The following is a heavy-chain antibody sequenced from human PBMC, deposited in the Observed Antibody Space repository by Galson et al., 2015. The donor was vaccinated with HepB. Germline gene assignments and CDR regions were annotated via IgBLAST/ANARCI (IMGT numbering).Heavy chain of an antibody. Sequence: SVKVSCKASGYTFINYGISWVRQAPGQGLEWMGWINPNSGGTNYAQKFHGRVTMTRDTSISTAYMELSRLRSDDTALYYCARVIVGATFYYYGMDVWGHGTTVTVSS. CDR3: ARVIVGATFYYYGMDV. D-gene: IGHD1-26*01. CDR2: INPNSGGT. V-gene: IGHV1-2*02. J-gene: IGHJ6*02. CDR1: GYTFINYG.